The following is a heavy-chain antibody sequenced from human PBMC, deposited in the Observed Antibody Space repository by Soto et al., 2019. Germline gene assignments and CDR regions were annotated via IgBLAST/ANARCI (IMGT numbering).Heavy chain of an antibody. CDR2: IYYSGST. D-gene: IGHD6-13*01. V-gene: IGHV4-59*01. J-gene: IGHJ6*04. Sequence: PSETLSLTCTVSGGSISSYYWSWIRQPPGKGLEWIGYIYYSGSTNYNPSLKSRVTISVDTSKNQFSLKLSSVTAADTAVYYCARALIAAAYYYGMDVWGKGTPVTVSS. CDR1: GGSISSYY. CDR3: ARALIAAAYYYGMDV.